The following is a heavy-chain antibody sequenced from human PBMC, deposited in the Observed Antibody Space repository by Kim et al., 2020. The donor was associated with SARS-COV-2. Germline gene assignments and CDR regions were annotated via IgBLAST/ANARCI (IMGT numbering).Heavy chain of an antibody. CDR1: GGSISSGDYY. Sequence: SETLSLTCTVSGGSISSGDYYWSWIRQPPGKGLEWIGYIYYSGSTYYNPSLKSRVTISVDTSKNQFSLKLSSVTAADTAVYYCARVSRLIAARLDYWGQGTLVTVSS. V-gene: IGHV4-30-4*01. J-gene: IGHJ4*02. CDR2: IYYSGST. CDR3: ARVSRLIAARLDY. D-gene: IGHD6-6*01.